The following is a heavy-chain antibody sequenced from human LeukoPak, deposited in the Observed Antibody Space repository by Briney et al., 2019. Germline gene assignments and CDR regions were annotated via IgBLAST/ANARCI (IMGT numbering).Heavy chain of an antibody. Sequence: SGGSLRLSCAASGFTFSSYGMHWVRQAPGKGLEWVAFIRYDGSNKYYADSVKGRFTISRDNSKNTLYLQMNSLRAEDTAVYYCAKSPPSSSREWYFDLWGRGTLVTVSS. CDR1: GFTFSSYG. CDR2: IRYDGSNK. J-gene: IGHJ2*01. D-gene: IGHD6-13*01. V-gene: IGHV3-30*02. CDR3: AKSPPSSSREWYFDL.